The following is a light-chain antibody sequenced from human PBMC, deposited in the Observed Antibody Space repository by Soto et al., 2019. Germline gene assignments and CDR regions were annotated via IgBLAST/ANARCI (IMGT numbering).Light chain of an antibody. CDR1: RRDVGGYNF. J-gene: IGLJ1*01. CDR2: DVT. Sequence: PPAQPSPLFVAPGQSITLSLPGNRRDVGGYNFVSWYQQHPDKAPKLMIYDVTNRPSGVSNRFSGSKSGNTASLTISGLQAEDEADYYCSSYTSISTYVFGTGTKVTVL. CDR3: SSYTSISTYV. V-gene: IGLV2-14*01.